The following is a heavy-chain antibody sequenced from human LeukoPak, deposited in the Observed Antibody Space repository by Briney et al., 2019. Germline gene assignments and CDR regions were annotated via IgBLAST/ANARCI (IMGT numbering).Heavy chain of an antibody. CDR2: IFYSGST. Sequence: PSETLSLTCTVSGGSISDYYWSWIRQSPGKGLEWIGYIFYSGSTNDNPSLKSRVTMSVDTSKNQVSLKLSSVTAADTAVYYCARRYYYGLGWFDPWGQGTLVTVSS. V-gene: IGHV4-59*08. CDR3: ARRYYYGLGWFDP. CDR1: GGSISDYY. J-gene: IGHJ5*02. D-gene: IGHD3-10*01.